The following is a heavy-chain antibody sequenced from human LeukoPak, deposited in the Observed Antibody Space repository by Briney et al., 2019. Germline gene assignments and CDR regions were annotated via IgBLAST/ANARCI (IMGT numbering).Heavy chain of an antibody. CDR3: ARQGAVAGIFDY. D-gene: IGHD6-19*01. J-gene: IGHJ4*02. Sequence: SETLSLTCTVSGGSISSYYWSRIRQPPGKGLEWIGYIYYSGSTNYNPSLKSRVTISVDTSKNQFSLKLSSVTAADTAVYYCARQGAVAGIFDYWGQGTLVTVSS. V-gene: IGHV4-59*01. CDR1: GGSISSYY. CDR2: IYYSGST.